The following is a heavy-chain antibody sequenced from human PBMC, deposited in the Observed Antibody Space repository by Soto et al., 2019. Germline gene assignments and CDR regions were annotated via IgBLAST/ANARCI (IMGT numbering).Heavy chain of an antibody. CDR2: INHSGST. Sequence: SETLSLTCAVYGGSFSGYYWSWIRQPPGKGLEWIGEINHSGSTNYNPSLKSRVTISVDTSKNQFSLKLSSVTAADTAVYYCARALWGAAAGDYYSYYGMDVWGQATTVTLS. D-gene: IGHD6-13*01. CDR1: GGSFSGYY. V-gene: IGHV4-34*01. J-gene: IGHJ6*02. CDR3: ARALWGAAAGDYYSYYGMDV.